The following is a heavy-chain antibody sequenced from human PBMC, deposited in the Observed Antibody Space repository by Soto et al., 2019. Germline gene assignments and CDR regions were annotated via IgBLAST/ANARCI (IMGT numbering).Heavy chain of an antibody. Sequence: PGGSLRPSCAPPGFTFTSYAMSWVRQAPGKGLEWVSAISGSGGSTYYADSVKGRFTISRDNSKNTLYLQMNSLRAEDTAVYYCATTTYYYDSSPPRWFDPWGQGTLVTVSS. D-gene: IGHD3-22*01. CDR3: ATTTYYYDSSPPRWFDP. CDR2: ISGSGGST. CDR1: GFTFTSYA. J-gene: IGHJ5*02. V-gene: IGHV3-23*01.